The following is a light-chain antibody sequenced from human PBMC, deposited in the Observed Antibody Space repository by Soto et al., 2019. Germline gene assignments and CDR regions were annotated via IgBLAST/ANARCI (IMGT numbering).Light chain of an antibody. CDR2: KAS. J-gene: IGKJ2*01. Sequence: DIQMTQSPSTLSASVGDRVTITCRASQSISSWLAWYQQKPGKAPKLLIYKASSLESGVPSRCSGSGSGTEFTLTISRLQPDDFATYYCQQYNRYSQYTFGQGPKLEIK. V-gene: IGKV1-5*03. CDR1: QSISSW. CDR3: QQYNRYSQYT.